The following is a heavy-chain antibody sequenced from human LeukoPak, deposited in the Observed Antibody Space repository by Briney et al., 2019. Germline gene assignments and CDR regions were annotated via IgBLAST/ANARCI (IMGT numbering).Heavy chain of an antibody. CDR3: TRSGSSGWIPSAFDI. CDR2: IRSKAYGGTT. V-gene: IGHV3-49*04. CDR1: GFTFSSYW. D-gene: IGHD6-19*01. Sequence: GGSLRLSCAASGFTFSSYWMSWVRQAPGKGLEWVGFIRSKAYGGTTEYAASVKGRFTISRDDSKSIAYLQMNSLKTEDTAVYYCTRSGSSGWIPSAFDIWGQGTMVTVSS. J-gene: IGHJ3*02.